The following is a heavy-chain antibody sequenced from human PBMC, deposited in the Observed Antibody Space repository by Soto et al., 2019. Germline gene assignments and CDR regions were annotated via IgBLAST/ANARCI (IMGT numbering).Heavy chain of an antibody. CDR2: IYSGGST. J-gene: IGHJ4*02. CDR3: ARQKLRYFDWLVDYFDY. CDR1: GFTVSSNY. V-gene: IGHV3-53*01. Sequence: TGGSLRLSCAASGFTVSSNYMSWVRQAPGKGLEWVSVIYSGGSTYYADSVKGRFTISRDNSKNTLYLQMNSLRAEDTAVYYCARQKLRYFDWLVDYFDYWGQGT. D-gene: IGHD3-9*01.